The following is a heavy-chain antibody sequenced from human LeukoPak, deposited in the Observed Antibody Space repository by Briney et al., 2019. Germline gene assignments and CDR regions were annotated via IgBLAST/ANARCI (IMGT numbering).Heavy chain of an antibody. CDR3: ARHHQGFAESIDY. D-gene: IGHD3-10*01. CDR1: GFTLSRYS. Sequence: GGSLRLSCAASGFTLSRYSMNWVRQAPGKGLEWVSSISSSSSYRYYADSVKGRFTISRDNAKNSLYLQMNSLRAEDTAVYYCARHHQGFAESIDYWGQGTLVTVSS. J-gene: IGHJ4*02. V-gene: IGHV3-21*01. CDR2: ISSSSSYR.